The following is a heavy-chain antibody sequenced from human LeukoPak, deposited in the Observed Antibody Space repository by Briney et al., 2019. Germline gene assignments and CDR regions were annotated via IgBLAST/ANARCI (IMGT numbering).Heavy chain of an antibody. Sequence: SETLSLTCTVSGGSISSSSYYWGWIRQPPGKGLEWIGSIYYSGSTYYNPSLKSRVTISVDTSKNQFSLKLSSVTAADTALYYCATSSSGSYYNFDSWGQGTLVTVSS. CDR2: IYYSGST. CDR1: GGSISSSSYY. J-gene: IGHJ4*02. CDR3: ATSSSGSYYNFDS. D-gene: IGHD3-10*01. V-gene: IGHV4-39*07.